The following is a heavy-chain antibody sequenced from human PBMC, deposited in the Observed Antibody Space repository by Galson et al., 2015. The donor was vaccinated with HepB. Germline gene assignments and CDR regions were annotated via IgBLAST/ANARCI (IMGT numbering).Heavy chain of an antibody. J-gene: IGHJ4*02. D-gene: IGHD2/OR15-2a*01. V-gene: IGHV4-39*07. CDR2: IYYTGNT. CDR1: GASISSSLYY. Sequence: SETLSLTCTVSGASISSSLYYWVWIRQPPEKGLEWIGSIYYTGNTYYKSSLKSRVTISADMSKNQVSLKVNSVTAADTAVYYCARAPGESSTYANDYWGQGTLVTCSS. CDR3: ARAPGESSTYANDY.